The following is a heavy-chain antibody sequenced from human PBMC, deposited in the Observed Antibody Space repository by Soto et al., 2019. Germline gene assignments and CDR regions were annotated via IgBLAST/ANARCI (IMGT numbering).Heavy chain of an antibody. Sequence: GASVKDPCKGSCYTFTSYGISWVRQAPGQGLEWMGWISAYNGNTNYAQNFQGWVTMTRDTSINTAYVELGRLRSDDTAVYYCARWVGASNWFDPWGQGTLVTVSS. V-gene: IGHV1-18*04. J-gene: IGHJ5*02. CDR3: ARWVGASNWFDP. D-gene: IGHD1-26*01. CDR2: ISAYNGNT. CDR1: CYTFTSYG.